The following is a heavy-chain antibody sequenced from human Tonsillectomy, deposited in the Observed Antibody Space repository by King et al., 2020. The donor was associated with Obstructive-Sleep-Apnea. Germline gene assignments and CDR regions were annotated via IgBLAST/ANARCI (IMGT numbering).Heavy chain of an antibody. J-gene: IGHJ4*02. Sequence: VQLQESGPGLVKPSQTLSLTCAVSGGSISSADYSWSWIRQPPGKGLEWIGYIYYNGRTYYNPSLRSRVTISLDTSKNQFSLRLSSVTAADTAMYYCAREPYSGYDVGVFDYWGQGTLVTVSS. V-gene: IGHV4-30-4*07. CDR2: IYYNGRT. CDR3: AREPYSGYDVGVFDY. CDR1: GGSISSADYS. D-gene: IGHD5-12*01.